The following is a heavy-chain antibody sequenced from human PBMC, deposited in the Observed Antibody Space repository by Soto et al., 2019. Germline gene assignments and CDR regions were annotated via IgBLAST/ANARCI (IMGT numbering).Heavy chain of an antibody. CDR2: ISAYNGDT. CDR3: ARVPSYPTLDY. Sequence: ASVNVSCKASGYTFTSNGVSWVRQAPGQGVEGMGWISAYNGDTKYSQKFQGRVTMTTDTSTSTAYMELRSLRSDDTAVYYCARVPSYPTLDYWGQGTLVTVSS. V-gene: IGHV1-18*04. J-gene: IGHJ4*02. CDR1: GYTFTSNG. D-gene: IGHD4-4*01.